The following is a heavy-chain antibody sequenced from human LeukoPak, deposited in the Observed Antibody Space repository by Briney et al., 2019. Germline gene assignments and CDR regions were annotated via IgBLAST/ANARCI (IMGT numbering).Heavy chain of an antibody. Sequence: PGGSLRLSCAASGFTFMTYGMHWVRQAPGKGLEWVAVIWYDGSNKNYADSVKGRFTVSRDNSKNTLYLQMNSLRAEDTAMYYCAREGFYDILTGDQGDWFDPWGQGTLVTVSS. J-gene: IGHJ5*02. CDR3: AREGFYDILTGDQGDWFDP. CDR2: IWYDGSNK. CDR1: GFTFMTYG. D-gene: IGHD3-9*01. V-gene: IGHV3-33*01.